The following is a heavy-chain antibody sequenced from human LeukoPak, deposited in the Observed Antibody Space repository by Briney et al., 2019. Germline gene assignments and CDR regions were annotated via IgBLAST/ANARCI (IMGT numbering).Heavy chain of an antibody. D-gene: IGHD6-25*01. CDR1: GHTFNTYW. CDR3: ARDNPGYGGYYN. V-gene: IGHV3-7*01. J-gene: IGHJ4*02. Sequence: GGSLRLSCAAWGHTFNTYWMTWVRQAPGKGPEWVGNIKDDGSAKYYVESVKGRFTISRDNAKNSLYLQMNNLRVEDTAVYYCARDNPGYGGYYNWGQGTRVTVSS. CDR2: IKDDGSAK.